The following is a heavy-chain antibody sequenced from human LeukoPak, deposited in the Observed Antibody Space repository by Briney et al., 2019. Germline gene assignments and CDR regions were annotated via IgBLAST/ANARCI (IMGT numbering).Heavy chain of an antibody. J-gene: IGHJ6*03. Sequence: GRSLRLSCAASGFTFSSFGMHWVRQAPGKGLEWVAGISYDGSSKYYVDSVKGRFTISRDNSRNTLYLQMNSLRAEDTALYYCAKEDRELGPAANYYYYMDVWGKGTTVTVSS. CDR2: ISYDGSSK. V-gene: IGHV3-30*18. CDR1: GFTFSSFG. CDR3: AKEDRELGPAANYYYYMDV. D-gene: IGHD2-2*01.